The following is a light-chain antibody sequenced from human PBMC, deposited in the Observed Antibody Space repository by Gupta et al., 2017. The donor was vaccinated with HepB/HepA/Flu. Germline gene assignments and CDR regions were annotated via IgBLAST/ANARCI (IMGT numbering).Light chain of an antibody. CDR2: TTN. Sequence: QTVVTQEPYLTVSPGGTVTLTCASSTGEVTSGYYANWFQQKPGQAPRALMFTTNTKHTWAPARISGSLLAGTVAMILSDVQPEDESGEYYLLYNNGTLVFGGGTKLTVL. J-gene: IGLJ2*01. CDR1: TGEVTSGYY. CDR3: LLYNNGTLV. V-gene: IGLV7-43*01.